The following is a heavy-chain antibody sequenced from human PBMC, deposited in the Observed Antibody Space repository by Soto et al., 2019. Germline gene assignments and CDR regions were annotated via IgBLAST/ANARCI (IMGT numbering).Heavy chain of an antibody. J-gene: IGHJ6*02. Sequence: SETLSLTCAISGDSVSSNSAAWNRIRQSPSRGLEWLGRTYYRSKWYNDYAVSVKSRITINPDTSKNQFSLQLNSVTPEDTAVYYCAREAYCRGGSCYSVYYGMDVWGQGTTVTVSS. CDR1: GDSVSSNSAA. CDR3: AREAYCRGGSCYSVYYGMDV. CDR2: TYYRSKWYN. V-gene: IGHV6-1*01. D-gene: IGHD2-15*01.